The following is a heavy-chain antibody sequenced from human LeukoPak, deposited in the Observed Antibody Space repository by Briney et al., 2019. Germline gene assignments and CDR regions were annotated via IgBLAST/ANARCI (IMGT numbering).Heavy chain of an antibody. D-gene: IGHD3-10*01. CDR1: GYSFTSYW. J-gene: IGHJ5*02. CDR3: ARTIRITMVRGTKRDWFDP. Sequence: RGESLKISCKGSGYSFTSYWIGWVRQMPGKGLEWMGIIYPSDSDTRYSPSFQGQVTISADKSISTAYLQWSSLKASDTAMYYCARTIRITMVRGTKRDWFDPWGQGTLVTVSS. CDR2: IYPSDSDT. V-gene: IGHV5-51*01.